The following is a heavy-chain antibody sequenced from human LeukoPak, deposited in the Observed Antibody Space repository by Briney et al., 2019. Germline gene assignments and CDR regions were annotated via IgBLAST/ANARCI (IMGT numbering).Heavy chain of an antibody. CDR3: AKGSRGNRPYYFDY. CDR1: GFTFNTYI. CDR2: IDTDGKTT. J-gene: IGHJ4*02. D-gene: IGHD2-15*01. Sequence: GGSLRLSCAASGFTFNTYIMHWVRQAPGKGLVWVSRIDTDGKTTTYADSVKGRFTISRDNSKNTLYLQTNSLRAEDTAIYYCAKGSRGNRPYYFDYWGQGTLVTVSS. V-gene: IGHV3-74*01.